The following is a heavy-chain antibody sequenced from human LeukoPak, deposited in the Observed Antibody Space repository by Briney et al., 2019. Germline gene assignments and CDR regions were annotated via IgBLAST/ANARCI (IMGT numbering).Heavy chain of an antibody. J-gene: IGHJ4*02. CDR3: ASGSPYYFDY. CDR1: GYTVTDYY. V-gene: IGHV1-46*01. Sequence: ASVKVSCKASGYTVTDYYIHWVRQAPGQGLEWMAIINPNSGSRANAPKFQGGVTMTRDTSTSTVYMEVSSLRSEDTAVYYCASGSPYYFDYWGQGTLVTVSS. CDR2: INPNSGSR.